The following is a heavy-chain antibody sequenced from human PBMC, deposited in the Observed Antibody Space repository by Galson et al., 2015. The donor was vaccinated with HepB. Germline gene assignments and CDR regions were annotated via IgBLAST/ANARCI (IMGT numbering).Heavy chain of an antibody. D-gene: IGHD3-10*01. J-gene: IGHJ6*02. CDR1: GFTFSSYA. V-gene: IGHV3-30*04. CDR3: ARGRYYYGSGSYYNGYYYYGMDV. Sequence: SLRLSCAASGFTFSSYAMHWVRQAPGKGLEWVAVISYDGSNKYYADSVKGRFTISRDNSKNTLYLQMNSLRAEDTAVYYCARGRYYYGSGSYYNGYYYYGMDVWCQGTTVTVSS. CDR2: ISYDGSNK.